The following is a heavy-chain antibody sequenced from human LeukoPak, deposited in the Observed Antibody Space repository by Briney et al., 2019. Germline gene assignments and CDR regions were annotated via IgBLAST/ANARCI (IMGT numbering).Heavy chain of an antibody. D-gene: IGHD1-26*01. V-gene: IGHV3-30*04. CDR2: ISHDGSQK. Sequence: PGGSLRLSCAASGFTFSSYALHWVRQAPGKGLEWVAVISHDGSQKYYADSVEGRFTISRDNSKNMLYLQMNSLRAEDTAVYYCARERGRVGSFDYWGQGTLVTVSS. CDR1: GFTFSSYA. CDR3: ARERGRVGSFDY. J-gene: IGHJ4*02.